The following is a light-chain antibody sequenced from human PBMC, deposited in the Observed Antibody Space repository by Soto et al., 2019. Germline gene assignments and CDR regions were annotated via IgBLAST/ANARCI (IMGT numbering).Light chain of an antibody. Sequence: EIVLTQSPATLSLSPGESATLSCRASQSVSRSLAWYQQKPGQAPRLLIHGAFTRATGIPARFSGSGSGTDFTLTISSLEPEDFAVYYCQQRSNWPPEWTFGQGTKVDIK. V-gene: IGKV3-11*01. CDR3: QQRSNWPPEWT. CDR1: QSVSRS. CDR2: GAF. J-gene: IGKJ1*01.